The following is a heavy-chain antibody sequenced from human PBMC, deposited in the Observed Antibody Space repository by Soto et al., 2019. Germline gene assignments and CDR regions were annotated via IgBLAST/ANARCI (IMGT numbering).Heavy chain of an antibody. J-gene: IGHJ6*03. CDR2: LSYDGSSK. V-gene: IGHV3-30*03. CDR1: GFTFSSYL. D-gene: IGHD1-1*01. Sequence: QVQLVESGGGVVQPGKSLRLSCVASGFTFSSYLMHWVRQAPGKGLGWVALLSYDGSSKNYADSVKGRFTVSRDNSKNTLYLQINILRAEYTAVYFCAFNWNDRYYMDGWGKGTTVTVSS. CDR3: AFNWNDRYYMDG.